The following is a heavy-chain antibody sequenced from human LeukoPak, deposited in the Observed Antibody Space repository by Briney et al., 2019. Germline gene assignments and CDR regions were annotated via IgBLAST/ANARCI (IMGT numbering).Heavy chain of an antibody. D-gene: IGHD2-2*01. J-gene: IGHJ5*02. CDR1: GAAISSSSHY. CDR2: INHSGST. Sequence: SETLSLTCTVSGAAISSSSHYWRSIRQPPGKGLEWIAEINHSGSTNYNPSLKSRVTISVDTSTNQFSLKLSSVTAADTPFYYCARGHIVAVPAVQGFLYWFDPWGQGTLVTVSS. V-gene: IGHV4-39*07. CDR3: ARGHIVAVPAVQGFLYWFDP.